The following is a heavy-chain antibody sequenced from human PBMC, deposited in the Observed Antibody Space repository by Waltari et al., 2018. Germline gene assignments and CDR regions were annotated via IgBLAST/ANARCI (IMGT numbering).Heavy chain of an antibody. CDR1: GGTFSSYG. CDR3: ARIPYYYDKAPLDS. CDR2: IIPFFGSP. V-gene: IGHV1-69*18. D-gene: IGHD3-16*01. J-gene: IGHJ4*02. Sequence: QVQLVQSGAEVKKPGSSVKVSCKASGGTFSSYGISWVRQAPGQRLEWMGKIIPFFGSPDYAENFQGRVTITADESTTTTYLELSSLISEDTAVYYCARIPYYYDKAPLDSWGQGTLVTVSP.